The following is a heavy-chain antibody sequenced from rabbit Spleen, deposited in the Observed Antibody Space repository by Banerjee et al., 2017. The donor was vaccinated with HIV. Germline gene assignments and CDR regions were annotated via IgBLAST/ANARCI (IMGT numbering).Heavy chain of an antibody. CDR2: IDTGSSGRI. CDR3: ARGGSYGTLNL. J-gene: IGHJ4*01. V-gene: IGHV1S40*01. CDR1: GFTLNSAW. D-gene: IGHD5-1*01. Sequence: QSLEESGGDLVKPGASLTLTCIASGFTLNSAWMYWVRQAPGKGLEWIGYIDTGSSGRIYYASWVNGRFTISKTSSTTVTLQMTSLTAADTATYFCARGGSYGTLNLWGPGTLVTVS.